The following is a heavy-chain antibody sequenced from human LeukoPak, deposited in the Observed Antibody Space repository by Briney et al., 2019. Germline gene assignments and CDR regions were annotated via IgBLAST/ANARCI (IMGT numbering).Heavy chain of an antibody. J-gene: IGHJ3*02. D-gene: IGHD3-10*01. V-gene: IGHV1-18*01. CDR3: ARDVPYYGSGSYYGAFDI. Sequence: GASVKVSCKASGYTFTSYGISWARQAPGQGLEWMGWISAYNGNTNYAQKLQGRVTMTTDTSTSTAYMELRSLRSDDTAVYYCARDVPYYGSGSYYGAFDIWGQGTMVTVSS. CDR2: ISAYNGNT. CDR1: GYTFTSYG.